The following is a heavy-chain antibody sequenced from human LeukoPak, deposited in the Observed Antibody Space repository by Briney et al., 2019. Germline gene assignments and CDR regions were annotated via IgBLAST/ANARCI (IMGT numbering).Heavy chain of an antibody. CDR1: GFTFSSYG. V-gene: IGHV3-30*03. Sequence: PGGSLRLSCAASGFTFSSYGVHWVRQAPGKGLEWVAVISYDGSNKYYADSVKGRFTISRDNSKNTLYLQMNSLRAEDTAVYYCASDSRYSRNFDYWGQGTLVTVSS. CDR2: ISYDGSNK. D-gene: IGHD6-13*01. J-gene: IGHJ4*02. CDR3: ASDSRYSRNFDY.